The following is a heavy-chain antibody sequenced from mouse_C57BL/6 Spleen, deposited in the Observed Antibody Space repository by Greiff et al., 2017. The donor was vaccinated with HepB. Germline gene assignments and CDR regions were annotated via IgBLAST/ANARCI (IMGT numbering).Heavy chain of an antibody. CDR2: IDPSDSYT. CDR1: GYTFTSYW. Sequence: QVQLKQPGAELVKPGASVKLSCKASGYTFTSYWMQWVKQRPGQGLEWIGEIDPSDSYTNYNQKFKGKATLTVDTSSSTAYMQLSSLTSEDSAVYYCARRYVSFDYWGQGTTLTVSS. CDR3: ARRYVSFDY. D-gene: IGHD1-1*01. V-gene: IGHV1-50*01. J-gene: IGHJ2*01.